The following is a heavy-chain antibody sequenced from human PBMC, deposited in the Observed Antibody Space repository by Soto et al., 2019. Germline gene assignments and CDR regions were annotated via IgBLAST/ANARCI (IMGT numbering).Heavy chain of an antibody. D-gene: IGHD3-16*02. CDR2: IRNDGATV. Sequence: EVQLVQSGGGLVQPGGSLRLSCAASGFTFRDSYMSWVRQVPGKGLEWISAIRNDGATVYYVDSVKGRFTISRDTSKNTSSLRMKNLRVEDTAIYYCVSDRYTLSNVCSAFSTDWGQGALVVVSS. J-gene: IGHJ4*02. V-gene: IGHV3-23*04. CDR3: VSDRYTLSNVCSAFSTD. CDR1: GFTFRDSY.